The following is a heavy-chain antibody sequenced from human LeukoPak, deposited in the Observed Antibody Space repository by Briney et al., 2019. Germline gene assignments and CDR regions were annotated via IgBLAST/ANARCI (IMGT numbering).Heavy chain of an antibody. V-gene: IGHV1-69*13. D-gene: IGHD4-23*01. Sequence: GASVKVSCKASGGTFSSYAISWVRQAPGQGLEWMGGIIPIFGTANYAQKFQGRVTITADESTSTAYMELSSLRSEGTAVYYCASTDYGGNIDYWGQGTLVTVSS. CDR3: ASTDYGGNIDY. J-gene: IGHJ4*02. CDR1: GGTFSSYA. CDR2: IIPIFGTA.